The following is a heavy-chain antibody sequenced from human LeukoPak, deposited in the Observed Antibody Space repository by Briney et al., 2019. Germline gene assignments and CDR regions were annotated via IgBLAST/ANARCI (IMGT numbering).Heavy chain of an antibody. D-gene: IGHD2-2*01. CDR3: ARSGDCSSTSCYFHAFDI. V-gene: IGHV4-59*01. CDR1: GGSISSYY. CDR2: IYYSGST. Sequence: SETLSLTXTVSGGSISSYYWSWIRQPPGKGVEWIGYIYYSGSTNYNPSLKSRVTISVDTSKNHFSLKLSSVTAADTAVYYCARSGDCSSTSCYFHAFDIWGQGTMVTVSS. J-gene: IGHJ3*02.